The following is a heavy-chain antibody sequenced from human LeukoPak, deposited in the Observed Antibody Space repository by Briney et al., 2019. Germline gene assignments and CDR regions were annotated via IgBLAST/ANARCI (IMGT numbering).Heavy chain of an antibody. J-gene: IGHJ4*02. CDR1: GFTFSDYY. D-gene: IGHD2-15*01. CDR2: ISSSSSTI. V-gene: IGHV3-11*04. CDR3: ASSSWVLYFDY. Sequence: GGSLRLSCAASGFTFSDYYMTWIRQAPGKGLEWVSYISSSSSTIYYADSVKGRFTISRDNAKNSLYLQMNSLRAEDTAVYYCASSSWVLYFDYWGQGTLVTVSS.